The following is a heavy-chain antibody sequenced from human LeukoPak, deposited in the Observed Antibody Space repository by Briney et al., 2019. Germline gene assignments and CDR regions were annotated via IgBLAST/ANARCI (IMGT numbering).Heavy chain of an antibody. Sequence: GGSLRLSCAASGFTFSGSAMHWVRQAPGKGLEWVANIKQDRSEKYYVDSVKGRFTISRDNAKNSLYLQMNSLRAEDTAVYYCARGPGVRIDYWGQGTLVTVSS. CDR2: IKQDRSEK. CDR3: ARGPGVRIDY. J-gene: IGHJ4*02. CDR1: GFTFSGSA. D-gene: IGHD1-14*01. V-gene: IGHV3-7*04.